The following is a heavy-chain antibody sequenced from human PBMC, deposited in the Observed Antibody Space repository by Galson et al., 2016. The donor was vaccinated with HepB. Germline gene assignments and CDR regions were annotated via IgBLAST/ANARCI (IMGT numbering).Heavy chain of an antibody. D-gene: IGHD3-16*01. V-gene: IGHV3-30*03. CDR3: ARDLAPMITDYIYYYGLDV. J-gene: IGHJ6*02. CDR1: GFSFSNHG. CDR2: ISYDGRDE. Sequence: SLRLSCAASGFSFSNHGMHWVRQAPGKGLEWVSVISYDGRDEYYADSVKGRFTISRDKSKNTLFLQMSSLRAEDTAVYFCARDLAPMITDYIYYYGLDVWDQGTTVTVSS.